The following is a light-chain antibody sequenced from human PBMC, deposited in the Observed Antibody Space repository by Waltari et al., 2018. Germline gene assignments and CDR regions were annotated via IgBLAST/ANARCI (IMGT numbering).Light chain of an antibody. J-gene: IGLJ1*01. CDR1: VRDAGSFNI. Sequence: QSPLPQHPSASGSPVRSGTIPCTGTVRDAGSFNIFPWYQQRPGKAPKLLMFELNKRPSGVSSRFSGSKSANAASLTISGLQAEDEGDYYCGSYTVTNNLYVFGTGTKVTVL. CDR3: GSYTVTNNLYV. V-gene: IGLV2-8*01. CDR2: ELN.